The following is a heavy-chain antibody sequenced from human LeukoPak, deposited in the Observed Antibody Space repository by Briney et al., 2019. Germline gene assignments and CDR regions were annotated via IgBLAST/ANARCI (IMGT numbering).Heavy chain of an antibody. Sequence: GESLKISCKCSGYSFTSYWIGWVRQMPGKGLGWMGIIYPGDSDTRYSPSFQGQVTISADKSISTAYLQWSSLKASDTAMYYCARCLGYCSGGSCCNWFDPWGQGTLVTVSS. CDR1: GYSFTSYW. J-gene: IGHJ5*02. CDR2: IYPGDSDT. CDR3: ARCLGYCSGGSCCNWFDP. V-gene: IGHV5-51*01. D-gene: IGHD2-15*01.